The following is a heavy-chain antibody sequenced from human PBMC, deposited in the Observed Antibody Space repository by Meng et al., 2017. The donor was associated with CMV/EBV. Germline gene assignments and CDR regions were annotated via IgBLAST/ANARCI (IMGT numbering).Heavy chain of an antibody. Sequence: GESLKISCAASGFTFSSYAMSWVRQAPGKGLEWVSAISGSGGSTYYADSVKGRFTISRDNSKNTLYLQMNSLRAEDTAVYYWAKEAIMITFGGVIHWGQGTLVTVSS. CDR2: ISGSGGST. D-gene: IGHD3-16*02. CDR1: GFTFSSYA. V-gene: IGHV3-23*01. CDR3: AKEAIMITFGGVIH. J-gene: IGHJ4*02.